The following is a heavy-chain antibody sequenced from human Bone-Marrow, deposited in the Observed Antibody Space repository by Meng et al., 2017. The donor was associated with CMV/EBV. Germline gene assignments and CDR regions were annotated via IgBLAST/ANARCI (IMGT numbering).Heavy chain of an antibody. CDR3: ARAIAVAGTGGFYDY. D-gene: IGHD6-19*01. Sequence: GGSLRLSCAASGFTFSSYEMNWVRQAPGKGLEWVSYISSSGSTIYYADSVKGRFTISRDNAKNSLYLQMNSLRAEDTAVYYCARAIAVAGTGGFYDYWGQGTLVTVSS. CDR1: GFTFSSYE. J-gene: IGHJ4*02. CDR2: ISSSGSTI. V-gene: IGHV3-48*03.